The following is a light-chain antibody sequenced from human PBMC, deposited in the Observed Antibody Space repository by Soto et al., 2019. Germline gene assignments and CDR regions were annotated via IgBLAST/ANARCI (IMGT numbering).Light chain of an antibody. V-gene: IGLV1-40*01. CDR2: ADN. CDR3: KSYDTSLSGVI. CDR1: SSNIGAGYD. Sequence: QSVLTQTPSVSGAPGQKITMSCTGSSSNIGAGYDVHWYQQLPGAAPRLLIYADNNRPSGVTDRFSASNSGTSASLAITGLQGEDEAVYYCKSYDTSLSGVIFGAGTKVTV. J-gene: IGLJ2*01.